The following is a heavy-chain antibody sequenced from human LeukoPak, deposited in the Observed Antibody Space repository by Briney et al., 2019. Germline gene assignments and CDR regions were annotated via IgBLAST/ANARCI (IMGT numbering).Heavy chain of an antibody. CDR1: GFSFSSYA. D-gene: IGHD1-26*01. V-gene: IGHV3-30*04. Sequence: QSGGSLRISCAASGFSFSSYAMHWVRQAPGKGLEWVAVISYDGSNKYYADSVKGRFTISRDNSKNTLYLQMNSLRAEDTAVYYCARVLAYSGSYEDYWGQGTLVTVSS. CDR2: ISYDGSNK. CDR3: ARVLAYSGSYEDY. J-gene: IGHJ4*02.